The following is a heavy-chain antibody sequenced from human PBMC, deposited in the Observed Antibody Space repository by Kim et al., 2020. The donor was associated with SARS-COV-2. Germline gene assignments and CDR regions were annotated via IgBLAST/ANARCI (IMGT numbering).Heavy chain of an antibody. CDR3: ARSSTYSGWGQMA. Sequence: GGSLRLSCAASGFAVSGFTFNYFAMTWVRQAPGKGLQWVSTVSQSGGSTYYADSVQGRFTISRDNSNNTLYLQMNSLRVDDTAIYYCARSSTYSGWGQMAWGQGTLVTVSS. V-gene: IGHV3-23*01. CDR1: GFAVSGFTFNYFA. D-gene: IGHD5-12*01. CDR2: VSQSGGST. J-gene: IGHJ5*02.